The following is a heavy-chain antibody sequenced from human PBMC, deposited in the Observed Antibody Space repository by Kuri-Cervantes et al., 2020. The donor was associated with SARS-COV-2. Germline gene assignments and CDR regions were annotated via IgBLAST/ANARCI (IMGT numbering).Heavy chain of an antibody. Sequence: SETLSLTCAVYGGSFSGYYWSWIRQPPGKGLEWIGYIYYSGSTNYNPSLKSRVTISVDTSKNQFSLKLSSVTAADTAVYYCARGARGVGNYWGQGTLVTVSS. D-gene: IGHD3-10*01. CDR3: ARGARGVGNY. J-gene: IGHJ4*02. V-gene: IGHV4-59*08. CDR1: GGSFSGYY. CDR2: IYYSGST.